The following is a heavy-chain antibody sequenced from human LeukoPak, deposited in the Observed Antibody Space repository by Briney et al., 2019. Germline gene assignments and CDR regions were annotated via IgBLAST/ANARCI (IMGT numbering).Heavy chain of an antibody. D-gene: IGHD5-12*01. J-gene: IGHJ4*02. CDR3: WHSGYESGLDY. V-gene: IGHV4-4*02. Sequence: SETLSLTCAVSGGSISSSNWWSWVRQPPGKGLEWIGEIYHSGSINYNPSLKSRVTISVDKSKNQFSLKLNSVTAADTAVYYCWHSGYESGLDYWGQGTLVTVSS. CDR1: GGSISSSNW. CDR2: IYHSGSI.